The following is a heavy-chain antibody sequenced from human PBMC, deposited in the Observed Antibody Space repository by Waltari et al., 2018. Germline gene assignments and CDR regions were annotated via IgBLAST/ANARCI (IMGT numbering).Heavy chain of an antibody. CDR2: IYYSGST. D-gene: IGHD3-10*01. CDR1: GGSISRHY. CDR3: ARAMVRYCHFDY. J-gene: IGHJ4*02. V-gene: IGHV4-59*11. Sequence: QVQLQESGPGLVKPSETLSLTCTVSGGSISRHYWSWIRQPPGKGLEWIGYIYYSGSTNYNPSLKSRVTISVDTSKNQFSLKLSSVTAADTAVYYCARAMVRYCHFDYWGQGTLVTVSS.